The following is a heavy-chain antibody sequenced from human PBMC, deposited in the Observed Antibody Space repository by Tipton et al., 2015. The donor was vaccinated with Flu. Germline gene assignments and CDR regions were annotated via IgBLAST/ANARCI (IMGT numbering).Heavy chain of an antibody. Sequence: TLSLTCTVSGGSISRYYWSWIRQPAGKGLEWIGRIFTIGGTNYNPSLKSRVTIAVDTSKNQFSLQLSSVAAADTAVYYCARHVDRSWMLEFWGQGTLVTVSS. CDR1: GGSISRYY. CDR3: ARHVDRSWMLEF. D-gene: IGHD3-10*01. V-gene: IGHV4-4*07. J-gene: IGHJ4*02. CDR2: IFTIGGT.